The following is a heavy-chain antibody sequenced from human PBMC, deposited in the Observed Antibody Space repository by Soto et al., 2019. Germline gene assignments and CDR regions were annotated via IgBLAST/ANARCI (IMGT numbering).Heavy chain of an antibody. CDR2: IYYSGST. CDR3: ARLSSGWLKEIDY. CDR1: GGSISSSSYY. Sequence: QLQLQESGPGLVKPSETLSLTCTVSGGSISSSSYYWGWIRQPPGKGLEWIGSIYYSGSTYYNPSLTSRVTISVDTSKNQFSLKLSSVTAADTAVYYCARLSSGWLKEIDYWGQGTLVTVAS. J-gene: IGHJ4*02. V-gene: IGHV4-39*01. D-gene: IGHD6-19*01.